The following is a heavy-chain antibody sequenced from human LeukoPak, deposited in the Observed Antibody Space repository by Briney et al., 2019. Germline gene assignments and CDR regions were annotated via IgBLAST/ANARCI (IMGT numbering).Heavy chain of an antibody. J-gene: IGHJ4*02. CDR2: INPNSGGT. CDR3: ATMGATNFDH. V-gene: IGHV1-2*02. D-gene: IGHD1-26*01. Sequence: ASVKVSCKASGYTFTDYYMHWVRQRPGQGLEWLGWINPNSGGTSYAQKFQGRVTMTRDTSISTAYMEVSRLRSDDTAVYYCATMGATNFDHWGQGTLVTVSS. CDR1: GYTFTDYY.